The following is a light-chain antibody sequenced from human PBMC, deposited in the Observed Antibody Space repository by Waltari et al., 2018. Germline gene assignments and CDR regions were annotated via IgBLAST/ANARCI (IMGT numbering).Light chain of an antibody. Sequence: HSALTQPASVSGSPGQSVTISCTGTNSDVGSFHLVSWYQHHPGKAPKLMIYEVTKRPSGVSYRFSGSKSGNTASRTISGLQAEDEADYYCCSYAEASLLANSYVFGTGTKVTVL. CDR1: NSDVGSFHL. V-gene: IGLV2-23*02. J-gene: IGLJ1*01. CDR3: CSYAEASLLANSYV. CDR2: EVT.